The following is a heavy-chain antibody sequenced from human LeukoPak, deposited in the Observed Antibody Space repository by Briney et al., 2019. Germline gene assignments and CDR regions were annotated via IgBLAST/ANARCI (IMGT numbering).Heavy chain of an antibody. J-gene: IGHJ5*02. CDR3: ARHASSVSWFDP. CDR2: IYPGDSDT. CDR1: GYRFTSYW. Sequence: GESLKISCKGSGYRFTSYWIGWVRQMPGKGLEWMGNIYPGDSDTRYSPSFRGQVTISADKSINTAYLQWSSLRASDAAMYYCARHASSVSWFDPWGQGTLVTVSS. V-gene: IGHV5-51*01.